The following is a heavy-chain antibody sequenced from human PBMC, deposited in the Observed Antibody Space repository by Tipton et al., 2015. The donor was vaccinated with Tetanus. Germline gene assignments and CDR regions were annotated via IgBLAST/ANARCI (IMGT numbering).Heavy chain of an antibody. CDR3: ARESITIFGVVSIDY. V-gene: IGHV4-61*08. D-gene: IGHD3-3*01. Sequence: LRLSCTVSGDSVRSGDYQWNWIRQSPGKGLEWLAYISNSGTTNYNPSLKSRVTMSVDNSKNQFSLKLNSVTAADTAVYYCARESITIFGVVSIDYWGQGTLVTVSS. CDR1: GDSVRSGDYQ. J-gene: IGHJ4*02. CDR2: ISNSGTT.